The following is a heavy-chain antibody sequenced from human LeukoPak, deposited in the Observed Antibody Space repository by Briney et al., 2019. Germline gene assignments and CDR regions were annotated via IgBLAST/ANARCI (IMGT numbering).Heavy chain of an antibody. D-gene: IGHD6-13*01. CDR2: ISWNSGSI. CDR3: AKDPYSSSWDGGNYFDY. V-gene: IGHV3-9*01. CDR1: GFTFDDYA. Sequence: PGRSLRLSCAASGFTFDDYAMHWVRQAPGKGLEWVSGISWNSGSIGYADSVKGRFTISRDNAKSSLYLQMNSLRAEDTALYYCAKDPYSSSWDGGNYFDYWGQGTLVTVSS. J-gene: IGHJ4*02.